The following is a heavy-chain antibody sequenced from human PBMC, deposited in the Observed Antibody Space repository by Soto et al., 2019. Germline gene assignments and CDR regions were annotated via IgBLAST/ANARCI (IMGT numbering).Heavy chain of an antibody. CDR1: GYTFTSYD. Sequence: QVPLVQSGAEVKKPGASVKVSCKASGYTFTSYDINWVRQATGQGLEWMGWMNPNSGNTGYAQKFQGRVTMTRNTSISTAYMELSSLRSEDTAVYYCARVIAESSSSRSIDRWYYYYYMDVWGKGTTVTVSS. J-gene: IGHJ6*03. CDR2: MNPNSGNT. D-gene: IGHD6-6*01. CDR3: ARVIAESSSSRSIDRWYYYYYMDV. V-gene: IGHV1-8*01.